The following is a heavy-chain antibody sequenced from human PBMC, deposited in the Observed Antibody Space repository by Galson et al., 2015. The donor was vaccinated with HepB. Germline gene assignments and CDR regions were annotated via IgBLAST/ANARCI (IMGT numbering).Heavy chain of an antibody. D-gene: IGHD6-6*01. J-gene: IGHJ3*02. CDR3: ARRGSIRDLTSPNSYDI. Sequence: SLRLSCAASGFTFSTYGMHWVRQAPGKGLEWVALIWYDGKNEEYADSVKGRFTISRDNSRNTLFLQTTSLRAEDTAVYYCARRGSIRDLTSPNSYDIWGQGTMVTVSS. CDR1: GFTFSTYG. V-gene: IGHV3-33*01. CDR2: IWYDGKNE.